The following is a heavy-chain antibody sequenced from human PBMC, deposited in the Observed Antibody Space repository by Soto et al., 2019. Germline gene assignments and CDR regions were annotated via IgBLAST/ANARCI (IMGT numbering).Heavy chain of an antibody. D-gene: IGHD2-21*02. Sequence: EVQLVESGGGLVQPGGSLRLSCAASGFIFSSYSMNWVRQAPGKGLEWVSYVSGSSSIIKYADSVKGRFTISRDNAKTSLYLQMNSLRDEDTALYYCARDRDWAFDYWGQGALVTVSS. CDR3: ARDRDWAFDY. V-gene: IGHV3-48*02. J-gene: IGHJ4*02. CDR1: GFIFSSYS. CDR2: VSGSSSII.